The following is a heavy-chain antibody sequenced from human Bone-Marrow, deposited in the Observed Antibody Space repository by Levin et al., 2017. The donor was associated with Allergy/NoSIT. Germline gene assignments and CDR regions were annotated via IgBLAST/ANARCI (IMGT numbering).Heavy chain of an antibody. J-gene: IGHJ4*02. CDR2: IDPARGGT. Sequence: ASVKVSCTVSGYPFTDYYIHWIRQTPGQGLEWIGWIDPARGGTKFADKFHARVVLTRNSSISTAYLELGRLRSDDTALYYCARGGTSTNAYWGPGTLVTVSS. D-gene: IGHD2-8*01. CDR1: GYPFTDYY. V-gene: IGHV1-2*02. CDR3: ARGGTSTNAY.